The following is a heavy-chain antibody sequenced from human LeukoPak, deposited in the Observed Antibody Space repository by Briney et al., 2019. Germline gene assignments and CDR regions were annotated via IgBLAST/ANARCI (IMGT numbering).Heavy chain of an antibody. CDR2: ISSDGSQR. D-gene: IGHD2/OR15-2a*01. J-gene: IGHJ5*02. CDR3: ASWGCYSTGCYSLP. CDR1: GFTFSSYA. V-gene: IGHV3-30-3*01. Sequence: GRSLRLSCAASGFTFSSYALHWVRQAPGKGLEWVAVISSDGSQRYYTDSVKGRFTISRDNFKDTLSLQMNSLRAEDTAMYYYASWGCYSTGCYSLPWGQGTLVTVSS.